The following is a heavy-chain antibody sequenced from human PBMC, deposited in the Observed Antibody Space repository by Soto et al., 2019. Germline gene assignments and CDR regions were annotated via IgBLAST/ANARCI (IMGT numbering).Heavy chain of an antibody. CDR3: ARDKVANYYVYGMDV. J-gene: IGHJ6*02. D-gene: IGHD5-12*01. Sequence: GGSLRLSCTTSGFTFSTYGMHWVRQAPGEGLEWVATIWYHGSTYYYKDSIKGRFAVSRDNSKNTLYLQMNSLRAEDTAVYYCARDKVANYYVYGMDVWGQGTTVTVSS. CDR1: GFTFSTYG. CDR2: IWYHGSTY. V-gene: IGHV3-33*01.